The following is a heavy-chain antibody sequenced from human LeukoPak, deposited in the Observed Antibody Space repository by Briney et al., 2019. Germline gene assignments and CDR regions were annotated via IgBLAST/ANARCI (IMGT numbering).Heavy chain of an antibody. CDR1: GGSISSGGYS. D-gene: IGHD3-22*01. J-gene: IGHJ3*02. V-gene: IGHV4-30-2*01. CDR3: AGGRVYYDSSGYSPDAFDI. CDR2: IYHSGST. Sequence: PSETLSLTCAVSGGSISSGGYSWSWIRQPPGKGLEWIGYIYHSGSTYYNPSLKSRVTISVDRSKNQFSLKLSSVTAADTAVYYCAGGRVYYDSSGYSPDAFDIWGQGTMVTVSS.